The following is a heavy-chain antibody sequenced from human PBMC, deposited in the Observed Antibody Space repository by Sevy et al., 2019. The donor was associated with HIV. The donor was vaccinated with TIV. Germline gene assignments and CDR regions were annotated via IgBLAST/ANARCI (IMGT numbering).Heavy chain of an antibody. Sequence: SETLSLTCTVSGGSINSYYWNWIRQPPGKGLEWIGYIDYSGSTKYNPSLKSRVTISVDPSKNQLSLKLNSVTAADTAVYYCARRVAGEPYYYGMDVWGQGTTVTVSS. CDR2: IDYSGST. V-gene: IGHV4-59*01. J-gene: IGHJ6*02. CDR3: ARRVAGEPYYYGMDV. D-gene: IGHD3-16*01. CDR1: GGSINSYY.